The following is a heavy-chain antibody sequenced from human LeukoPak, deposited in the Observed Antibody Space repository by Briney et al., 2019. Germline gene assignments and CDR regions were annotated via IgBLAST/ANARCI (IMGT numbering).Heavy chain of an antibody. CDR2: ISYDGSNK. D-gene: IGHD2-2*01. V-gene: IGHV3-30-3*01. Sequence: AGGSLRLSCAASGFTFSTFSMSWVRQAPGKGLEWVAVISYDGSNKYYADSVKGRFTISRDNSKNTLYLQMNSLRAEDTAVYYCAREGSSTSLLPFGYWGQGTLVTVSS. CDR3: AREGSSTSLLPFGY. CDR1: GFTFSTFS. J-gene: IGHJ4*02.